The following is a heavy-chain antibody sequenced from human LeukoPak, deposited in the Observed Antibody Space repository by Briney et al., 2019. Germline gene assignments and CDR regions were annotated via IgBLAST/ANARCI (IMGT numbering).Heavy chain of an antibody. CDR2: IYYSGST. CDR3: ARGRFLEWLPYNWFDP. J-gene: IGHJ5*02. CDR1: GVSISSGDYY. D-gene: IGHD3-3*01. V-gene: IGHV4-30-4*01. Sequence: SETLSLTCTVSGVSISSGDYYWNWIRQPPGKGLEWIGYIYYSGSTYYNPSLKSRVTISVDTSKNQFSLKLSSVTAADTAVYYCARGRFLEWLPYNWFDPWGQGTLVTVSS.